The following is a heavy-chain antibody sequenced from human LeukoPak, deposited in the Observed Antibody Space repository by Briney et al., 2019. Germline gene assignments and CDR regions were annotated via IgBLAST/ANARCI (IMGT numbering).Heavy chain of an antibody. CDR3: AKDIRDTSYYFDT. CDR1: GFTFDDYA. CDR2: ISWNSGSI. Sequence: GRSLRLSCAASGFTFDDYAMHWVRQAPGKGLEWVSDISWNSGSIGYADSVKGRFTISRDNAKNSLYLQMNSLRAEDTALYYCAKDIRDTSYYFDTWGQGTLVTVSS. D-gene: IGHD5-18*01. V-gene: IGHV3-9*01. J-gene: IGHJ4*02.